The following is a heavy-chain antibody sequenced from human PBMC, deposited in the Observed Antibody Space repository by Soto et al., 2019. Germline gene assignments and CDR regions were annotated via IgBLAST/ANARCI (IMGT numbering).Heavy chain of an antibody. CDR1: GGSIGSYH. D-gene: IGHD4-17*01. CDR3: ARDTVLTGMFDF. Sequence: LSLTCTVSGGSIGSYHWSWVRQPPGKGLEWIASVYYTGTTNYNPSLGSRVTISIDAPGNRFSMEITSVTAADTAIYYCARDTVLTGMFDFWGQGTLVTVSS. J-gene: IGHJ4*02. CDR2: VYYTGTT. V-gene: IGHV4-59*01.